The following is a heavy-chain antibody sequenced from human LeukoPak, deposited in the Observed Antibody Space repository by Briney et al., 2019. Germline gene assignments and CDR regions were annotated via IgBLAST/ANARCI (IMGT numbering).Heavy chain of an antibody. V-gene: IGHV3-23*01. Sequence: GGSLRLSCAASGFTFTDYTMNWVRQAPGKGLEWVSVISDGADRTYYADSVKGRFTISRDNSKNTVSLQMNSLRAEDTAVYYCAKEDPGNPLTIDYWGQGTLVTVFS. CDR1: GFTFTDYT. CDR2: ISDGADRT. D-gene: IGHD1-14*01. J-gene: IGHJ4*02. CDR3: AKEDPGNPLTIDY.